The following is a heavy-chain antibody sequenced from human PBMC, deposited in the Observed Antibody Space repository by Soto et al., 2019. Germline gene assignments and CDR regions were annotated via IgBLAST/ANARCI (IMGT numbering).Heavy chain of an antibody. Sequence: QVQLVESGGGVVQPGRSLRLSCAASGFTFSSYGMHWVRQAPGKGLEWVAVISYDGSNKYYADSVKGRFTISRDNSKNTLYLQMNSLRAEDTAVYYCAKDFRPYYCSGGSCYRPDWFHPWGQGTLVTVSS. J-gene: IGHJ5*02. V-gene: IGHV3-30*18. CDR2: ISYDGSNK. CDR3: AKDFRPYYCSGGSCYRPDWFHP. CDR1: GFTFSSYG. D-gene: IGHD2-15*01.